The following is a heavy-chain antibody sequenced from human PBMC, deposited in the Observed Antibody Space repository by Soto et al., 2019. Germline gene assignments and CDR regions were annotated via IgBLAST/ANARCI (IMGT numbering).Heavy chain of an antibody. J-gene: IGHJ6*03. CDR1: GFTFSSYG. Sequence: QVQLVESGGGVVQPGRSLRLSCAASGFTFSSYGMHWVRQAPGKGLEWVAVIWYDGSNKYYADSVKGRFTISRDNSKKLLYMQMNSMRAEDTAVYYCARYPSIYCSSTGWRVGGGIDTSGKGGYYYYYMDVWGKGTTVTVSS. CDR2: IWYDGSNK. V-gene: IGHV3-33*01. CDR3: ARYPSIYCSSTGWRVGGGIDTSGKGGYYYYYMDV. D-gene: IGHD2-2*01.